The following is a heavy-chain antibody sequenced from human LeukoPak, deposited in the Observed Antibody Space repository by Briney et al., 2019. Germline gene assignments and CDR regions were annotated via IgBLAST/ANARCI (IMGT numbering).Heavy chain of an antibody. D-gene: IGHD2-8*02. CDR1: GFTLRSYN. CDR3: ARESSGDTGGLEY. CDR2: ISYSINYI. Sequence: PGGSLRLSCATSGFTLRSYNMNWVRQAPGKGLEWVSSISYSINYIYYADSVRGRFTISRDNAENSLFLQMSSLRAEDTAVYYCARESSGDTGGLEYWGQGTLVTVSS. V-gene: IGHV3-21*01. J-gene: IGHJ4*02.